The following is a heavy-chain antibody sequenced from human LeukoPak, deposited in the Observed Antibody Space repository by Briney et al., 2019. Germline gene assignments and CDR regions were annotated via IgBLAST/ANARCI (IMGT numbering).Heavy chain of an antibody. V-gene: IGHV1-18*01. D-gene: IGHD4-23*01. CDR1: GYTFTSYD. Sequence: ASVTVSCKTSGYTFTSYDISWVRQAPGQGPEWLGWINTNNGNTHYAQSLQDRVTLTTDTSTSTAYMELRSRKSDDTAIYYCARGVSGVTPPWGQGTLVIVSS. CDR2: INTNNGNT. CDR3: ARGVSGVTPP. J-gene: IGHJ5*02.